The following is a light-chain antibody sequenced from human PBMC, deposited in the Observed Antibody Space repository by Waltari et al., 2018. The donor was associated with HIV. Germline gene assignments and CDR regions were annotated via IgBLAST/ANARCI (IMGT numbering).Light chain of an antibody. Sequence: SYELTQPPSVSVSPGQTASITCSGDKLGDKYACWYQQKPGQSPVLVIYQDSKRPSGIPERFSGANSGNTATLTISGTQAMDEADYYCQAWDSSIPVVFGGGTKLTVL. CDR3: QAWDSSIPVV. CDR1: KLGDKY. J-gene: IGLJ2*01. V-gene: IGLV3-1*01. CDR2: QDS.